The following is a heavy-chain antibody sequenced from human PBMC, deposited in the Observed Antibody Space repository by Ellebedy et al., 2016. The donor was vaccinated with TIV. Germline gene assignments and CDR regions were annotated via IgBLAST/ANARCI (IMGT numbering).Heavy chain of an antibody. CDR3: AVIGGSGSYYKGGNFDY. D-gene: IGHD3-10*01. Sequence: ASVKVSCKASGYTFSNYYMHWVRQAPGQGLEWMGIVNPSGGRTSYAQKFQGRVTMTRDTSTSTVYLELSSLRSEDTAVYYWAVIGGSGSYYKGGNFDYWGQGTLVTVSS. CDR1: GYTFSNYY. V-gene: IGHV1-46*01. J-gene: IGHJ4*02. CDR2: VNPSGGRT.